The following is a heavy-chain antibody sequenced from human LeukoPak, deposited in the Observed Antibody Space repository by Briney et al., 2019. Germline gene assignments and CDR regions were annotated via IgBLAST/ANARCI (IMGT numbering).Heavy chain of an antibody. CDR2: IYYSGIP. CDR1: GDSINTSSYY. J-gene: IGHJ4*02. CDR3: ARSDYYDYRQIDF. V-gene: IGHV4-39*01. D-gene: IGHD3-22*01. Sequence: SETLSLTCSLSGDSINTSSYYWRWIRQPPGKGLELLGSIYYSGIPHYNPSLKRRVTIYEDTSRNQFSLHLSSVSAADTAVFYCARSDYYDYRQIDFWGQGTLVTVSS.